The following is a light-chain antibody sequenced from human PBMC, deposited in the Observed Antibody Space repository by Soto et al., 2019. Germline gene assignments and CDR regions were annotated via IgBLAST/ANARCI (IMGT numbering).Light chain of an antibody. V-gene: IGKV1-5*01. CDR2: DAS. J-gene: IGKJ2*01. CDR3: QQYNSYAHLT. Sequence: DIPMTQSPSTLSASVGDRVTITCRASQSLGTWLAWYQQKPGKAPKLLIYDASSLASGVPSRFSGSGYETDFSLTLRRLQPDDFATYYCQQYNSYAHLTFGQGTKLEI. CDR1: QSLGTW.